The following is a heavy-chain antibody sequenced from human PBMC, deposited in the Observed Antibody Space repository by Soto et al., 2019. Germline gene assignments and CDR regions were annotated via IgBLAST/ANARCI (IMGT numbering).Heavy chain of an antibody. CDR3: ARVGRHIAAAGIFSWFDP. Sequence: QTLSLTCAISGDSVSSNSAAWNWIRQSPSRSLEWLGRTYYRSKWYNDYAVSVKSRITINPDTSKNQFSLQLNSVTPEDTALYYCARVGRHIAAAGIFSWFDPLYQGALVTIFS. J-gene: IGHJ5*02. V-gene: IGHV6-1*01. CDR1: GDSVSSNSAA. CDR2: TYYRSKWYN. D-gene: IGHD6-13*01.